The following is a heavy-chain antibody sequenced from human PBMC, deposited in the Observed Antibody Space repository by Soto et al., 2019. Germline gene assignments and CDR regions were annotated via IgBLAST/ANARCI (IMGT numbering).Heavy chain of an antibody. CDR1: GYTFTSYG. D-gene: IGHD3-22*01. V-gene: IGHV1-18*01. CDR3: ARDRDSSGYYFYYYYGMDV. Sequence: ASVKVSCKASGYTFTSYGISWVRQAPGQGLEWMGWINAGNGNTKYSQKFQGRVTITADESTSTAYMELSSLRSEDTAVYYCARDRDSSGYYFYYYYGMDVWGQGTTVTVSS. CDR2: INAGNGNT. J-gene: IGHJ6*02.